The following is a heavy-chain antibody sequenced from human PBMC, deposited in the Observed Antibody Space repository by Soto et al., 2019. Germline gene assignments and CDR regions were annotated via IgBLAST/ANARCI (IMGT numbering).Heavy chain of an antibody. Sequence: QPGGSLRLSCAASGFTFSSYGMHWVRQAPGKGLEWVAVISYDGSNKYYADTVKGRFTISRDNSKNTLYLQMNSLRAEDTAVYYCAPWFGAFDYWGQGTLVTVSS. CDR1: GFTFSSYG. CDR2: ISYDGSNK. J-gene: IGHJ4*02. D-gene: IGHD3-10*01. V-gene: IGHV3-30*03. CDR3: APWFGAFDY.